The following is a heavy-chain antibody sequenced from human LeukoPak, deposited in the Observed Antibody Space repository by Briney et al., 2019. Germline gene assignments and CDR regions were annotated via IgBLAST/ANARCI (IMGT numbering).Heavy chain of an antibody. D-gene: IGHD6-6*01. V-gene: IGHV4-39*02. CDR3: ARDSSSDWFDP. Sequence: SETLSLTCTVSGGSISSYYWGWIRQPPGKGLEWIGSIYYSGSTYYNPSLKSRVTISVDTSKNQFSLKLSSVTAADTAVYYCARDSSSDWFDPWGQGTLVTVSS. J-gene: IGHJ5*02. CDR1: GGSISSYY. CDR2: IYYSGST.